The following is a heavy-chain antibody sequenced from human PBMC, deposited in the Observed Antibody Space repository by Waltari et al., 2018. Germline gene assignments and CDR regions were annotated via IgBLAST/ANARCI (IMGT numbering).Heavy chain of an antibody. CDR2: IYHSGST. Sequence: QVQLQESGPGLVKPSETLSLTCAVSGYSISSGYYWGWIRQPPGKGLEWIGSIYHSGSTYYNPSLKSRVTISVDTSKNQFSLKLSSVTAADTAVYYCAREWGSDYGDYDAFDIWGQGTMVTVSS. J-gene: IGHJ3*02. CDR1: GYSISSGYY. D-gene: IGHD4-17*01. CDR3: AREWGSDYGDYDAFDI. V-gene: IGHV4-38-2*02.